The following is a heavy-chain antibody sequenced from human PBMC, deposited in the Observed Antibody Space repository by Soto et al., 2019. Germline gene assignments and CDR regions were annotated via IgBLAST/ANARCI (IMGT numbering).Heavy chain of an antibody. CDR2: INAGNGNT. CDR3: ARDGIEVAVNFDY. J-gene: IGHJ4*02. Sequence: ASVKVACKASGYTFTSYAMHWVLQAPGQRLEWMGWINAGNGNTKYSQKFQGRVTITRDTSASTAYMELSSLRSEDTAVYYCARDGIEVAVNFDYWGQGTLVTVSS. D-gene: IGHD6-19*01. V-gene: IGHV1-3*01. CDR1: GYTFTSYA.